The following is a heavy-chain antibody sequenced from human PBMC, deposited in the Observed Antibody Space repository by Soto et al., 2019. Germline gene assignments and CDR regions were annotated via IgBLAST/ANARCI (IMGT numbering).Heavy chain of an antibody. CDR2: IYPGDSDT. D-gene: IGHD6-6*01. J-gene: IGHJ3*02. CDR3: ARPLSIAAPTNAFDI. CDR1: GYSFTSYW. V-gene: IGHV5-51*01. Sequence: GESLKISCKGSGYSFTSYWIGWVRQVPGKGLEWMGIIYPGDSDTRYSPSFQGQVTISADKSISTAYLQWSSLKASDTAMYYCARPLSIAAPTNAFDIWGQGTMVTVSS.